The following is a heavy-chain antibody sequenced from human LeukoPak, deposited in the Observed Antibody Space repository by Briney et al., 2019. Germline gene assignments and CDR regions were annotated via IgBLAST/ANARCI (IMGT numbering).Heavy chain of an antibody. CDR2: IYPSGST. D-gene: IGHD5-12*01. J-gene: IGHJ2*01. CDR1: GGSISSGSYY. CDR3: ARVGVATDYWYFDL. V-gene: IGHV4-61*02. Sequence: SQTLSLTCTVSGGSISSGSYYWSWIRQPAGKGLEWIGRIYPSGSTNYNPSLKGRVTISVDTSKNQFSLKLSSVTAADTAVYYCARVGVATDYWYFDLWGRGTLVTVSS.